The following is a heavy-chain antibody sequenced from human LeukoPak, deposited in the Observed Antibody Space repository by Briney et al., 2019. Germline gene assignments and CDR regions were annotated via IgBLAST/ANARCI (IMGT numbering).Heavy chain of an antibody. D-gene: IGHD6-19*01. CDR3: ASNQWPNWYFDL. J-gene: IGHJ2*01. V-gene: IGHV4-59*01. CDR2: IYYSGST. Sequence: SETLSLTCTVSGGSISSYYWSWIRQPPGKGLEWIGYIYYSGSTNYNPSLKSRVTISVDTSKNQFSLKLSSVTAADTAVYYCASNQWPNWYFDLWSRGTLVTVSS. CDR1: GGSISSYY.